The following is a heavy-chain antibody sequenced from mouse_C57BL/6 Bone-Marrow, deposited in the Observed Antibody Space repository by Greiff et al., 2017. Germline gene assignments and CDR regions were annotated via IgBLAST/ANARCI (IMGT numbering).Heavy chain of an antibody. J-gene: IGHJ1*03. V-gene: IGHV1-15*01. CDR2: IDPETGGT. Sequence: SGAELVRPGASVTLSCKASGYTFTDYEMHWVKQTPVHGLEWIGAIDPETGGTAYNQKFKGKAILTADKSSSTAYMELRSLTSEDSAVYYCTRSMVVAHWYFDVWGTGTTVTVSS. CDR3: TRSMVVAHWYFDV. CDR1: GYTFTDYE. D-gene: IGHD1-1*01.